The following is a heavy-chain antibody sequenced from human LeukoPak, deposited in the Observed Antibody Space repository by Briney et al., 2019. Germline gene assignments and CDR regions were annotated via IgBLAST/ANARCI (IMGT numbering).Heavy chain of an antibody. V-gene: IGHV4-59*08. CDR1: GGSINYYY. CDR3: ARVDSSDAGNFDY. CDR2: IYYSGST. D-gene: IGHD2-15*01. Sequence: SETPSLTCTVSGGSINYYYWSWVRQPPRKRLEWIAWIYYSGSTNYNPSLKSRVTISVDTSKNQFSLKLTSVTAADTAVYYCARVDSSDAGNFDYWGQGTLVTVSS. J-gene: IGHJ4*02.